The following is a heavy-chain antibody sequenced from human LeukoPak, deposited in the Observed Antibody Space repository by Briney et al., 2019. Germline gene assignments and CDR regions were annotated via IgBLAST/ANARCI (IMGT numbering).Heavy chain of an antibody. Sequence: SETLSLTCIVSGGSISSSSSYWGWIRQPPGKGLEWIGTIYYSGGTYYNASLKSRATTSADTSKNQFSLKLSSVTAADTAVYYCARTTVATQFDYWGQGTLVTVSS. V-gene: IGHV4-39*01. D-gene: IGHD4-23*01. CDR1: GGSISSSSSY. CDR2: IYYSGGT. CDR3: ARTTVATQFDY. J-gene: IGHJ4*02.